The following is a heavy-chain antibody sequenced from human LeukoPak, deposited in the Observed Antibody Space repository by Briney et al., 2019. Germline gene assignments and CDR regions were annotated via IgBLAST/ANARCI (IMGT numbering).Heavy chain of an antibody. CDR2: IWYDGSNK. V-gene: IGHV3-33*06. CDR3: AKDLSGGNSAVPGY. D-gene: IGHD4-23*01. Sequence: GGSLRLSCAASGFTFSSYGMHWVRQAPGKGLERVAVIWYDGSNKYYADSVKGRFTISRDNSKNTLYLQMNSLRAEDTAVYYCAKDLSGGNSAVPGYWGQGTLVTVSS. J-gene: IGHJ4*02. CDR1: GFTFSSYG.